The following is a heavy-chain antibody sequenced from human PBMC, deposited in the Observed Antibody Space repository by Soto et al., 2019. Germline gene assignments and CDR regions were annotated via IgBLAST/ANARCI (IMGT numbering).Heavy chain of an antibody. D-gene: IGHD1-26*01. Sequence: QVQLQHWGAGLLKPSETLSLTCAVYGGSFSGYSWTWIRQSPGKGLEWIGQINDGGSANYNPSLKSRVTISVDTSNNEFFLELSSVTAADTAVYYCARGLFSETHYSGGWYFFDYWGQGTLVTVSS. CDR3: ARGLFSETHYSGGWYFFDY. J-gene: IGHJ4*02. V-gene: IGHV4-34*01. CDR1: GGSFSGYS. CDR2: INDGGSA.